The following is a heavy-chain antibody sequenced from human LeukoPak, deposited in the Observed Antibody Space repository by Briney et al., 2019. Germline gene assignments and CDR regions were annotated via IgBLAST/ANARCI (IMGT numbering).Heavy chain of an antibody. CDR1: EGTFISYA. CDR2: IIPIFGTA. J-gene: IGHJ5*02. D-gene: IGHD6-19*01. V-gene: IGHV1-69*06. CDR3: ARDRGEVAGTPNWFDP. Sequence: SVKVSCKASEGTFISYAISWVRQAPGQGLEWMGGIIPIFGTANYAQKFQGRVTITADKSTSTAYMELSSLRSEDTAVYYCARDRGEVAGTPNWFDPWGQGTLVTVSS.